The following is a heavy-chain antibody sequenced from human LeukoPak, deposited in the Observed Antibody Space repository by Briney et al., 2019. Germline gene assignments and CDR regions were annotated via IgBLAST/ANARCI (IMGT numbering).Heavy chain of an antibody. V-gene: IGHV3-23*01. CDR1: GFTFSSYP. J-gene: IGHJ3*02. CDR2: ISGSGGRT. Sequence: RPGGSLRLSCAASGFTFSSYPMTWVRQAPGKGLEWVSTISGSGGRTYSADPEKGRFTISRDNSKNTLFLQVNALRAEDTAVYYCARGYSSATIDGFDIWGQGTIVTVSS. CDR3: ARGYSSATIDGFDI. D-gene: IGHD6-25*01.